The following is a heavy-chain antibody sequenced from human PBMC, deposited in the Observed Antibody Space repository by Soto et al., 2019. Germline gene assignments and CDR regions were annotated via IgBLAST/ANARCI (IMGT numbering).Heavy chain of an antibody. CDR3: ARSIAVAGTILPIFDY. CDR1: GFTFSSYS. CDR2: ISSSSSTI. D-gene: IGHD6-19*01. Sequence: EVQLVESGGSLVQPGGSLRLSCAASGFTFSSYSMNWVRQAPGKGLEWVSYISSSSSTIYYADSVKGRFTISRDNAKNSLYLQMNSLRAEDTAVYYCARSIAVAGTILPIFDYWGQGTLVTVSS. J-gene: IGHJ4*02. V-gene: IGHV3-48*01.